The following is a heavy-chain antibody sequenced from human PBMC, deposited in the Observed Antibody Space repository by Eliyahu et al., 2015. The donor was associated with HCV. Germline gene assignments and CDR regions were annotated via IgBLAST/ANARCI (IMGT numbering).Heavy chain of an antibody. J-gene: IGHJ3*02. CDR1: GFSLSTSGMC. CDR3: ARRSIFGVVTGAFDI. D-gene: IGHD3-3*01. V-gene: IGHV2-70*01. Sequence: QVTLRESGPALVKPTQTLTLTCTFSGFSLSTSGMCVSWIRQPPGKALEWLALIDWDDDKYYSTSLKTRLTISKDTSKNQVVLTMTNMDPVDTATYYCARRSIFGVVTGAFDIWGQGTMVTVSS. CDR2: IDWDDDK.